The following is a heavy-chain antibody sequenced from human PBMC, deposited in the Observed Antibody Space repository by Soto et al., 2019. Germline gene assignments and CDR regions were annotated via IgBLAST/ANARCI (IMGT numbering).Heavy chain of an antibody. CDR1: GFTFSSYG. CDR3: ANDYDSSGPLLY. CDR2: ISYDGSNK. Sequence: QVQLVESGGGVVQPGRSLRLSCAASGFTFSSYGMHWVRQAPGKGLEWVAVISYDGSNKYYADSVKGRFTISRDNSKNTLYLQMNSLRAEDTAVYYCANDYDSSGPLLYWGQGTLVTVSS. J-gene: IGHJ4*02. D-gene: IGHD3-22*01. V-gene: IGHV3-30*18.